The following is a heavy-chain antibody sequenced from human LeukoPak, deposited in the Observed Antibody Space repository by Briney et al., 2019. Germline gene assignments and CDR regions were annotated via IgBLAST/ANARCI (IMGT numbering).Heavy chain of an antibody. J-gene: IGHJ5*02. V-gene: IGHV1-69*13. CDR1: GYTFTSYY. Sequence: SVKVSCKASGYTFTSYYMHWARQAPGQGLEWMGGIIPIFGKANYAQKFQGRVTITADESTSTAYMELSSLRSEDTAVYYCARDHPPMSMVTTVKRWENWFDPWGQGTLVTVSS. CDR3: ARDHPPMSMVTTVKRWENWFDP. CDR2: IIPIFGKA. D-gene: IGHD4-11*01.